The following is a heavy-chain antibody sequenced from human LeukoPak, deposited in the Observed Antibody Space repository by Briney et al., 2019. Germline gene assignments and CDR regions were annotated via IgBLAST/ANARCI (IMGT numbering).Heavy chain of an antibody. CDR2: IIPIFGTA. CDR3: ARDGQYYGSGSYQFDY. CDR1: GGTFSSYA. Sequence: ASVKVSCKASGGTFSSYAISWVRQAPGQGLEWMGGIIPIFGTANYAQKFQDRVTMTRDTSTSTVYMELSSLRSEDTAVYYCARDGQYYGSGSYQFDYWGQGTLVTVSS. J-gene: IGHJ4*02. D-gene: IGHD3-10*01. V-gene: IGHV1-69*05.